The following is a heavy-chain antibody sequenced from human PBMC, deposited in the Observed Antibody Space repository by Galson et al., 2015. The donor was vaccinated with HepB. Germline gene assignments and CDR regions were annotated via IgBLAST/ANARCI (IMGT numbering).Heavy chain of an antibody. D-gene: IGHD2-15*01. CDR2: ISGGGSTI. CDR3: VRDGIYCIGGICHRY. V-gene: IGHV3-48*03. J-gene: IGHJ4*02. Sequence: SLRLSCEASGFTLSSYEMNWVRQAPGKGLEWVAYISGGGSTIYYADSVKGRFTISRDNAKNSLSLQMNSLRAEDTAVYYCVRDGIYCIGGICHRYWGQGTLVTVSS. CDR1: GFTLSSYE.